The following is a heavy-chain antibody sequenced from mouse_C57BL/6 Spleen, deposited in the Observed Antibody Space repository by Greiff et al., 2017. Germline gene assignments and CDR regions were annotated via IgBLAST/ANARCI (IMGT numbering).Heavy chain of an antibody. Sequence: EVKVVESEGGLVQPGSSMKLSCTASGFTFSDYYMAWVRQVPEKGLEWVANINYDGSSTYYLDSLKSRFIISRDNAKNILYLQMSSLKSEDTATYYCARDRNYEDYYAMDYWGQGTSVTVSS. V-gene: IGHV5-16*01. J-gene: IGHJ4*01. CDR1: GFTFSDYY. CDR2: INYDGSST. D-gene: IGHD2-5*01. CDR3: ARDRNYEDYYAMDY.